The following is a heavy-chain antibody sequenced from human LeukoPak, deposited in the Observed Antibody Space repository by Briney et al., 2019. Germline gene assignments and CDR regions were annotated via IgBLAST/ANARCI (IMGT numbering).Heavy chain of an antibody. CDR1: GYTFSDYY. CDR3: ARHAIDYDILTEYYTAYYFDY. CDR2: ISSSGSTI. V-gene: IGHV3-11*01. J-gene: IGHJ4*02. D-gene: IGHD3-9*01. Sequence: PGGSLRLSCAASGYTFSDYYMSWIRQAPGKGLEWVSYISSSGSTIYHADSVRGRFTISRDNAKNPLYLQMNSLRAEDTAVYYCARHAIDYDILTEYYTAYYFDYWGQGTLVTVSS.